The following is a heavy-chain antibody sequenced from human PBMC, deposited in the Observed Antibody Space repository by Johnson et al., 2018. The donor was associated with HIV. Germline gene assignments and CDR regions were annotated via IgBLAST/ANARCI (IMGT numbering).Heavy chain of an antibody. CDR2: ISSSGSTI. D-gene: IGHD6-6*01. CDR1: GFTFSDYY. V-gene: IGHV3-11*04. CDR3: ARSYSSSSHDAFDI. Sequence: VQLVESGGALVKPGGSLRLSCAASGFTFSDYYMSRIRQAPGKGLEWVSYISSSGSTIYYADSVKGRFTISRDNAKNSLYLQMNSLRAEDTAVYYCARSYSSSSHDAFDIWGQGTMVTVSS. J-gene: IGHJ3*02.